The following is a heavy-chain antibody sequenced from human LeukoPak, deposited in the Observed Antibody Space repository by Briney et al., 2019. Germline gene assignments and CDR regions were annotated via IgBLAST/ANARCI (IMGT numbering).Heavy chain of an antibody. CDR1: GFTFSTYG. CDR2: ISYNGDTT. CDR3: AKEITMYTSAWYFES. Sequence: PGGSLRLSCAASGFTFSTYGMHWVRQAAGKGLEWVAVISYNGDTTYYGDSLKGRFTVSRDNSKNTLFLQMNSLRPEDTAVYYCAKEITMYTSAWYFESWGQGTLVTVSS. D-gene: IGHD6-19*01. V-gene: IGHV3-30*18. J-gene: IGHJ4*02.